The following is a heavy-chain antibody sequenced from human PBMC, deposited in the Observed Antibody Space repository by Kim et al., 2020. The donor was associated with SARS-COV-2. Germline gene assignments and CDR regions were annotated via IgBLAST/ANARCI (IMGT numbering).Heavy chain of an antibody. D-gene: IGHD3-22*01. J-gene: IGHJ4*02. CDR2: IIPIFGTA. Sequence: SVKVSCKASGGTFSSYAISWVRQAPGQGLEWMGGIIPIFGTANYAQKFQGRVTITADESTSTAYMELSSLRSEDTAVYYCARDSYYYDSSGYGYYFDYWGQGTLVTVSS. CDR1: GGTFSSYA. CDR3: ARDSYYYDSSGYGYYFDY. V-gene: IGHV1-69*13.